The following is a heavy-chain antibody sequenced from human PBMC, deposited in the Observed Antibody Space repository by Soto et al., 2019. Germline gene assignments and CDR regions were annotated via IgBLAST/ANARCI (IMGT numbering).Heavy chain of an antibody. CDR3: ARDGRVGMTTVTKGFDY. V-gene: IGHV3-30-3*01. D-gene: IGHD4-17*01. CDR1: GFTFSSYA. J-gene: IGHJ4*02. Sequence: ESGGGVVQPGRSLRLSCAASGFTFSSYAMHWVRQAPGKGLEWVAVISYDGSNKYYADSVKGRFTISRDNSKNTLYLQMNSLRAEDTAVYYCARDGRVGMTTVTKGFDYWGQGTLVTVSS. CDR2: ISYDGSNK.